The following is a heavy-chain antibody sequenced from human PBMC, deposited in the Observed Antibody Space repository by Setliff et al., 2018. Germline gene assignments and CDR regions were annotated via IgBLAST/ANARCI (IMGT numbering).Heavy chain of an antibody. J-gene: IGHJ6*03. CDR2: FYYSGST. V-gene: IGHV4-59*08. CDR1: GGSISSYC. CDR3: ASSPSEEDYDILTGYSRTDYYYYMGV. D-gene: IGHD3-9*01. Sequence: SETLSLTCTVSGGSISSYCWSWVRQPPGKGLEWIGYFYYSGSTNYNPSLKSRVSISVDTSKNQFSLKLSSVTAADTAVYYCASSPSEEDYDILTGYSRTDYYYYMGVWGKGTTVTVSS.